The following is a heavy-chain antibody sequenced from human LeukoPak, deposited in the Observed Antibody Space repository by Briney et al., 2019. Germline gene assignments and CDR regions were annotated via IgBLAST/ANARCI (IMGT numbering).Heavy chain of an antibody. V-gene: IGHV4-59*01. Sequence: SETLSLTCTVSGDSINSYYWTWIRQPPGKGLEWIGYIYYSGSTNYNPSLKSRVTMSVDTSKNQFSLKLSSVTAADTAVYYCARDYVEGQQEDAFDIWGQGTMVTVSS. J-gene: IGHJ3*02. CDR3: ARDYVEGQQEDAFDI. CDR2: IYYSGST. D-gene: IGHD3-16*01. CDR1: GDSINSYY.